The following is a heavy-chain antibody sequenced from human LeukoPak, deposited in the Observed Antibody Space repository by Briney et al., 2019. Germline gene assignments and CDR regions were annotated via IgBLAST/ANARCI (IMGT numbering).Heavy chain of an antibody. J-gene: IGHJ4*02. D-gene: IGHD4-17*01. V-gene: IGHV4-59*01. CDR3: ASQDYGDYRSDY. CDR2: IYYSGST. Sequence: PSETLSLTCTVSGGSISSYYWSWIRQPPGKGLEWIGYIYYSGSTNYNPSLKSRVTISVDTSKNQFSLKLSSVTAADTAVYYCASQDYGDYRSDYWGQGTLVTVSS. CDR1: GGSISSYY.